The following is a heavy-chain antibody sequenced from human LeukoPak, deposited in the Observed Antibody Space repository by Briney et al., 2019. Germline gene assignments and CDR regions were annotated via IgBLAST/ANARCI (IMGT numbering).Heavy chain of an antibody. CDR1: GFTFSGSA. V-gene: IGHV3-73*01. D-gene: IGHD6-19*01. CDR3: TALAVAGGY. CDR2: IRRKANSYAT. Sequence: GGSLRLSCAASGFTFSGSAMHWVRQASGKGLEWVGRIRRKANSYATAYAASVKGRFTISRDDSKNTAYLQMNSLKTEDTAVYYCTALAVAGGYWGQGTLVTVSS. J-gene: IGHJ4*02.